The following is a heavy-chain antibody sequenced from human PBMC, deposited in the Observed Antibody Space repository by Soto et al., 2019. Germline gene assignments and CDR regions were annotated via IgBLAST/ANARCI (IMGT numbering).Heavy chain of an antibody. CDR3: ARLSRQWLVSGAFDI. V-gene: IGHV1-18*01. Sequence: QVRLVQSGAEVKKPGASVKVSCKASGYTFTSYGISWVRQAPGQGLEWMGWISDYNGNTNYAQKLQGRVTMTTDTTTSRAYMELINLRSDDRGVYYCARLSRQWLVSGAFDIWGQGTMVTVSS. CDR2: ISDYNGNT. D-gene: IGHD6-19*01. CDR1: GYTFTSYG. J-gene: IGHJ3*02.